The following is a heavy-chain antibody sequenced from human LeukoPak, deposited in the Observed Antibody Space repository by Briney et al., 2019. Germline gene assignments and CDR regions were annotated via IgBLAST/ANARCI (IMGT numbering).Heavy chain of an antibody. J-gene: IGHJ4*02. D-gene: IGHD5-12*01. V-gene: IGHV4-4*07. CDR1: GGSISSYS. Sequence: PSETLSLTCTVSGGSISSYSWSWMRQPAGKGLEWIGRIYPSESANYNPSLKRRGIMSVDKSKNQFSLKLRSVTAADTAVYYCAREWHHVFDYWGQGNLVTVSS. CDR3: AREWHHVFDY. CDR2: IYPSESA.